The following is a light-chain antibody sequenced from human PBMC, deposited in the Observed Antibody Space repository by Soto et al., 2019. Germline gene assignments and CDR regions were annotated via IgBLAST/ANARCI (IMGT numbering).Light chain of an antibody. CDR2: DVS. J-gene: IGLJ2*01. Sequence: QSALTHPASLSGSPGQSITISCTGTSSDVGGYNYVSWYQQHPGKAPKLMIYDVSNRPSGVSNRFSGSKSGNTASLTISGLQAEDEADYYCSSYTSSSTLDVVFGGGTKVTVL. CDR3: SSYTSSSTLDVV. V-gene: IGLV2-14*01. CDR1: SSDVGGYNY.